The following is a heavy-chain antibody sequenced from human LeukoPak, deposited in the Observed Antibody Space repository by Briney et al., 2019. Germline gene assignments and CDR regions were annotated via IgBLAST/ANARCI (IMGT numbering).Heavy chain of an antibody. V-gene: IGHV1-69*06. CDR2: IIPIFGTA. D-gene: IGHD4-17*01. J-gene: IGHJ3*02. CDR1: GGTFSSYA. Sequence: ASVKVSCKASGGTFSSYAISWVRQAPGQGLEWMGGIIPIFGTANYAQKFQGRVTITADKSTSTAYMELSSLRSEDTAVYYCARDYLSYGDYKVTNAFDIWGQGTMVTVSS. CDR3: ARDYLSYGDYKVTNAFDI.